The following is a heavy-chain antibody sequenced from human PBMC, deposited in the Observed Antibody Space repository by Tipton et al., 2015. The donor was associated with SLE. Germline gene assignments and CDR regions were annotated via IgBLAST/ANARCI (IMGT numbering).Heavy chain of an antibody. Sequence: TLSLTCAVYGGSFSGYYWSWIRQPPGKGLEWIGEINHSGSTYYNPSLKSRVTISVDTSKNQFSLKLSSVTAADTAVYYCARRGYDSSGFFDYWGQGTLVTVSS. D-gene: IGHD3-22*01. CDR1: GGSFSGYY. CDR3: ARRGYDSSGFFDY. J-gene: IGHJ4*02. V-gene: IGHV4-34*01. CDR2: INHSGST.